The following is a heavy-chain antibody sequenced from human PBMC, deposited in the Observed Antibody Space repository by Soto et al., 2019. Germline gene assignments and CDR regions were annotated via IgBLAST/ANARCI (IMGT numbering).Heavy chain of an antibody. V-gene: IGHV4-34*01. Sequence: SETLSLTCAVYGGSFSGYYWSWIRQPPGKGLEWIGEINHSGSTNYNPSLKSRVTISVDTSKNQFSLKLSSVTAADTAVYYCARALGPVVPAAYYFDYWGQGTLVTVSS. D-gene: IGHD2-2*01. J-gene: IGHJ4*02. CDR3: ARALGPVVPAAYYFDY. CDR1: GGSFSGYY. CDR2: INHSGST.